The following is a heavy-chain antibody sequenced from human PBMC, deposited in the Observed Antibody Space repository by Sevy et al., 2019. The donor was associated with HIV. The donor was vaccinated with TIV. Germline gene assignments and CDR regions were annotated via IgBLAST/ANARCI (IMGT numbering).Heavy chain of an antibody. J-gene: IGHJ4*02. Sequence: GGSLRLSCAASGFTFSNYDMNWVRQAPGKGLEWISNIRSDSSSTWYTDSVKGRFTISRDKAKSSLYLEMDTLRAEDTAVYYCVRDSAYAFDYWGQGTLVTVSS. CDR2: IRSDSSST. CDR1: GFTFSNYD. V-gene: IGHV3-48*03. CDR3: VRDSAYAFDY. D-gene: IGHD3-10*01.